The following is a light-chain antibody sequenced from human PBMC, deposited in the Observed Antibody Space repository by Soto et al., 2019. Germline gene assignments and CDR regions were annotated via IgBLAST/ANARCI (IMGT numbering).Light chain of an antibody. CDR1: QSISSS. J-gene: IGKJ5*01. CDR2: AAS. Sequence: DIQMTQSPSSLSASVGDRVTITCRASQSISSSLNWYQQKPGKAPKVLIFAASSLQSGVPSRFSGSGSGTDFTLTISSLQPEAFATYYCQQSYSTPSFGQGTRLEIK. CDR3: QQSYSTPS. V-gene: IGKV1-39*01.